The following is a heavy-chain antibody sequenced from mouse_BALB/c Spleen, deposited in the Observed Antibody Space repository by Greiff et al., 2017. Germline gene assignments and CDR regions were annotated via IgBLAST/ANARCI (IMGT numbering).Heavy chain of an antibody. Sequence: EVQGVESGGGLVKPGGSLKLSCAASGFAFSSYDMSWVRQTPEKRLEWVAYISSGGGSTYYPDTVKGRFTISRDNAKNTLYLQMSSLKSEDTAMYYCLYGYGYWGQGTTLTVSS. J-gene: IGHJ2*01. D-gene: IGHD1-2*01. V-gene: IGHV5-12-1*01. CDR3: LYGYGY. CDR1: GFAFSSYD. CDR2: ISSGGGST.